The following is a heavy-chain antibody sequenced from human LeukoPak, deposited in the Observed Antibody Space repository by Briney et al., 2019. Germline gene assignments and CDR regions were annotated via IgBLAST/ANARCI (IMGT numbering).Heavy chain of an antibody. Sequence: ASVKVSCKASGYTFTGYYMHWVRQAPGQGLEWMGWINPNSGGTNYAQKFQGRVTMTRDTSISTAYMELSRLRSDDTAMCYCARDIVVVVAATRSNWFDPWGQGTLVTVSS. V-gene: IGHV1-2*02. D-gene: IGHD2-15*01. CDR1: GYTFTGYY. J-gene: IGHJ5*02. CDR3: ARDIVVVVAATRSNWFDP. CDR2: INPNSGGT.